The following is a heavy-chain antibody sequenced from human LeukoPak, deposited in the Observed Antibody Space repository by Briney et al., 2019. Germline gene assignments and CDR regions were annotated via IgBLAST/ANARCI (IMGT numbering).Heavy chain of an antibody. CDR1: GYTFTSYG. CDR3: ARDGLLGIVDY. CDR2: INPNSGGT. D-gene: IGHD7-27*01. J-gene: IGHJ4*02. V-gene: IGHV1-2*02. Sequence: GASVKVSCKASGYTFTSYGISWVRQAPGQGLEWMGWINPNSGGTNYAQKFQGRVTMTRDTSISTAYMEVSRLRSDDTAVYYCARDGLLGIVDYWGQGTLATVSS.